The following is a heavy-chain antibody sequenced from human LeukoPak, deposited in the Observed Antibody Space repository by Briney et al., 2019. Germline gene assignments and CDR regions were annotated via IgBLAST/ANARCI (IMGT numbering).Heavy chain of an antibody. CDR3: AKDASTTLTTGWYFDV. V-gene: IGHV3-74*01. D-gene: IGHD4-11*01. Sequence: GGSLRLSCATSGFTFSTFWMHWVRQAPGKGLVWVSRINHDGSSTNYADSVKGRFTISRDNSKNTLYLQMSSLRAVDTAVYYCAKDASTTLTTGWYFDVWGRGTLVTVSS. CDR1: GFTFSTFW. CDR2: INHDGSST. J-gene: IGHJ2*01.